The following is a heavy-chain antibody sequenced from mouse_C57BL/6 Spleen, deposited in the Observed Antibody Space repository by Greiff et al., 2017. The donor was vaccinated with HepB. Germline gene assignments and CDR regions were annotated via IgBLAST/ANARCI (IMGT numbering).Heavy chain of an antibody. D-gene: IGHD2-3*01. V-gene: IGHV10-1*01. CDR1: GFSFNTYA. J-gene: IGHJ4*01. CDR3: VRQGLDGDY. CDR2: IRSKSNNYAT. Sequence: EVKLQESGGGLVQPKGSLKLSCAASGFSFNTYAMNWVRQAPGKGLEWVARIRSKSNNYATYYADSVKDRFTISRDDSESMLYLQMNNLKTEDTAMYYCVRQGLDGDYWGQGTSVTVSS.